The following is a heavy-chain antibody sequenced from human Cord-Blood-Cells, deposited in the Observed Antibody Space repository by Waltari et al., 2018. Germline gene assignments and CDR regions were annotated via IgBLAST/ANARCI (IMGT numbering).Heavy chain of an antibody. J-gene: IGHJ6*02. CDR1: GFTFSSYW. V-gene: IGHV3-74*01. CDR2: INSDGSST. D-gene: IGHD3-9*01. CDR3: ARDGYVLRYFDWLFSYYYYGMDV. Sequence: GLVQPGGSLRLSCAASGFTFSSYWMHWVRQAPGKGLVWVSRINSDGSSTSYADSVKGRFTISRDNAKNTLYLQMNSLRAEDTAVYYCARDGYVLRYFDWLFSYYYYGMDVWGQGTTVTVSS.